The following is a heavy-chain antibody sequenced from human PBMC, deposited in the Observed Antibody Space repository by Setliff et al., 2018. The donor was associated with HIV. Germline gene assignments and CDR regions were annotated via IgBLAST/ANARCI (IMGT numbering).Heavy chain of an antibody. J-gene: IGHJ5*01. CDR1: GGSFSDHY. Sequence: VTLSLTCVVHGGSFSDHYWTWIRQPPGKGLEWIGEIGHGGSASYNPSLKSRVTIRVDTSRSQFSMKLDSVTAADTAVYYCARLQGGYGSGTFWFDSWGQGSLVTVSS. V-gene: IGHV4-34*01. D-gene: IGHD3-10*01. CDR3: ARLQGGYGSGTFWFDS. CDR2: IGHGGSA.